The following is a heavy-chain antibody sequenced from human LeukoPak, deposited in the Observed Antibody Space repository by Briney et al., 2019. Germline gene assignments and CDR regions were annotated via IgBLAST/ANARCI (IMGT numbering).Heavy chain of an antibody. CDR1: GITFTSAW. V-gene: IGHV3-15*01. CDR3: TTDGGITIRPLFDF. CDR2: IKSKNDGGTT. J-gene: IGHJ4*02. Sequence: GGSLRLSCAASGITFTSAWMGWVRQAPGKGLEWVGRIKSKNDGGTTDYAATVRGRFTISTDDSKITSYLQMNNLKIEDTAGYYCTTDGGITIRPLFDFWGQGTLVTVSS. D-gene: IGHD1-14*01.